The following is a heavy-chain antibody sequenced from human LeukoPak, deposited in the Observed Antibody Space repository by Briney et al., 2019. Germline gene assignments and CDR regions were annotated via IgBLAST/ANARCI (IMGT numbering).Heavy chain of an antibody. CDR2: ISYDGSNK. D-gene: IGHD3-22*01. V-gene: IGHV3-30-3*01. J-gene: IGHJ4*02. CDR3: AKEKDSSSFPVGYFDY. Sequence: GRSLRLSCAASGFSFSSYAMHWVRQAPGKGLEWVAVISYDGSNKYYADSVKGRFTNSRDNSKNTLYLQMNSLRAEDTALYFCAKEKDSSSFPVGYFDYWGQGTLVTVSS. CDR1: GFSFSSYA.